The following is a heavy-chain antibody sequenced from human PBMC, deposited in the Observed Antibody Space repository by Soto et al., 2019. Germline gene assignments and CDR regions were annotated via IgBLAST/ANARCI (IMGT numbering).Heavy chain of an antibody. D-gene: IGHD4-17*01. V-gene: IGHV4-61*01. CDR2: IYYSGST. CDR3: ARAPYDYGDYDYYYGMDV. CDR1: GVCVSSGSYY. Sequence: SETLSLTCTVSGVCVSSGSYYWSWIRQPPGKGLEWIGYIYYSGSTNYNPSLKSRVTISVDTSKNQFSLKLSSVTAADTAVYYCARAPYDYGDYDYYYGMDVWGQGTTVTVSS. J-gene: IGHJ6*02.